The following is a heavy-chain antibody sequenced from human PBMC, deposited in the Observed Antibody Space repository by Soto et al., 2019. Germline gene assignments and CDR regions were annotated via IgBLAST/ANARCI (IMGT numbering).Heavy chain of an antibody. CDR3: ARHIFAYGVRD. Sequence: SETLSLTCTVSGGSISTYYWSWIRQPPGKGLEWIGYIYNSGSTNYNPSLKSRVTISVDTSKNQFSLKLSSVTAADTAVYYCARHIFAYGVRDWGQGTLVTVSS. D-gene: IGHD4-17*01. V-gene: IGHV4-59*01. CDR1: GGSISTYY. CDR2: IYNSGST. J-gene: IGHJ4*02.